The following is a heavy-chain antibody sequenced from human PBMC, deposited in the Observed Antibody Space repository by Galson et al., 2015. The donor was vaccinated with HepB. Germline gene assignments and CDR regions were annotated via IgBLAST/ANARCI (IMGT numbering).Heavy chain of an antibody. CDR3: ARLFYDNSGYYPDY. J-gene: IGHJ4*02. Sequence: SLRLSCAASGFTFSGFDMNWVRQAPGKGLEWVSYISSSGSAIYYADSVKGRFAISRDNAKNSLFLQMNSLRAEDTAVYYCARLFYDNSGYYPDYWGQGTLVTVSS. CDR2: ISSSGSAI. V-gene: IGHV3-48*03. CDR1: GFTFSGFD. D-gene: IGHD3-22*01.